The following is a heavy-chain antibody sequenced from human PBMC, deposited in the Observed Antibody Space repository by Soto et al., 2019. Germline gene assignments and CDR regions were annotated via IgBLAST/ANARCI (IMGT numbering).Heavy chain of an antibody. CDR1: GFTFSNYW. CDR3: ARVKSGSYDWFDP. CDR2: INTDGSRT. Sequence: EVQLVESGGGLVQPGGSLRLSCAASGFTFSNYWMHWVRQAPGKGLMWVSRINTDGSRTTYADSVQGRLAISRDNAKNTLYLQMNSLRAEDTAVYYCARVKSGSYDWFDPWGQGTLVTVSS. V-gene: IGHV3-74*01. D-gene: IGHD3-10*01. J-gene: IGHJ5*02.